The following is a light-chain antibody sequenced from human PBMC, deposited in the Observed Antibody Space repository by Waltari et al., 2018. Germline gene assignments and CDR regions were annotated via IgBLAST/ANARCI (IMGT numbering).Light chain of an antibody. CDR2: DVS. Sequence: QSALTQPASLSGSPGQSITISSTGTSGDVGFYNFVPWYQQHPGKDPRLIIYDVSERPSGVSNRFSGSKSGNTASLTISGLQTEDEADYYCNSYTGSSSWVFGGGTKLTVL. CDR3: NSYTGSSSWV. V-gene: IGLV2-14*03. CDR1: SGDVGFYNF. J-gene: IGLJ3*02.